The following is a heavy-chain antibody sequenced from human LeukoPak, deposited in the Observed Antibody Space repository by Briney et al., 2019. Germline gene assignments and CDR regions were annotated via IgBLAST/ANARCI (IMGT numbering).Heavy chain of an antibody. D-gene: IGHD2-2*01. V-gene: IGHV3-74*01. CDR1: GNYW. J-gene: IGHJ4*02. Sequence: GGSLRLSCAASGNYWMHWVRQAPGKGLVWVSHVNSDGSWTSHADSVKGRFTISKDNAKNTVYLQMNNLRTEDAAVYYCVSFYETNWGRGTLVTVSS. CDR2: VNSDGSWT. CDR3: VSFYETN.